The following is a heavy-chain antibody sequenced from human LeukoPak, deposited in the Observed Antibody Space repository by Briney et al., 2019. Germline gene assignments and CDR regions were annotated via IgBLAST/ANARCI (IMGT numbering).Heavy chain of an antibody. CDR1: GYTFTDYY. J-gene: IGHJ2*01. CDR2: INPNSGDT. Sequence: ASVKVSCKASGYTFTDYYINWVRQAPGQGLEWIGWINPNSGDTNYAQKFQDRVTMTRDTSISTAYMELSRLRSEDTAIYYCARHDFGDPGNWYFDLWGRGTLVTVSS. D-gene: IGHD4-17*01. V-gene: IGHV1-2*02. CDR3: ARHDFGDPGNWYFDL.